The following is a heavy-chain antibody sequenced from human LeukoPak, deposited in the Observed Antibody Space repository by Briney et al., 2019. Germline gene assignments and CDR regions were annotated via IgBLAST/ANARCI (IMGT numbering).Heavy chain of an antibody. CDR3: AKGSGINHYHWIDP. CDR1: EFTFSKYA. V-gene: IGHV3-23*01. CDR2: ISGGGGST. D-gene: IGHD1-14*01. Sequence: GGSLRLSYAASEFTFSKYAMNWVRQAPGKGLEWVSGISGGGGSTYYADSVKGRFTISRDNSKNTLYLQMDSLRAEDTALYYCAKGSGINHYHWIDPWGQGTLVTVSS. J-gene: IGHJ5*02.